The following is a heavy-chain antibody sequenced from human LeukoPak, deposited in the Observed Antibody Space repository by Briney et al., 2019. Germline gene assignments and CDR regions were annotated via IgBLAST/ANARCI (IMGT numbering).Heavy chain of an antibody. Sequence: ASVKVSCKASGYTFTSYYMHWVRQAPGQGLEGRGIINPSGGSTSYAQKFQGRVTITRDTSTSTVYMELSSLRSEDTAVYYCARADMLVESSSYYFDYWGQGTLVTVSS. CDR1: GYTFTSYY. D-gene: IGHD6-6*01. V-gene: IGHV1-46*01. J-gene: IGHJ4*02. CDR2: INPSGGST. CDR3: ARADMLVESSSYYFDY.